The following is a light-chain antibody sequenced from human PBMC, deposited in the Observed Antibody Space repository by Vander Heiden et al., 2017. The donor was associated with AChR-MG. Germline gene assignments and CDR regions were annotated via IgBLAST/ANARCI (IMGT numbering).Light chain of an antibody. CDR3: QQYGGSPRLS. CDR2: GAS. Sequence: EIVLTQSPGTLSLSPGERATLSCRASQRVSRSYLAWYQQKPGQAPRLLIFGASSRATGIPDRFSGSGSGTDFTLTISRLEPEDFAVYYCQQYGGSPRLSFGGGTKVEIK. CDR1: QRVSRSY. V-gene: IGKV3-20*01. J-gene: IGKJ4*01.